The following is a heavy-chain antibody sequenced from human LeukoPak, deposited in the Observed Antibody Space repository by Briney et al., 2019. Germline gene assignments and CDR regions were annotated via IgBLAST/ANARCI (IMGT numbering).Heavy chain of an antibody. Sequence: PGGSLRLSCAASGFTFSTYSMNWVRQAPGKGLEWVSYISSGSSSISYADSVKGRFTISRDSAKNSLYLQMNSLRDEDTAVYYCARVRWASYYFEYWGQGTLVTVSS. D-gene: IGHD4-23*01. V-gene: IGHV3-48*02. J-gene: IGHJ4*02. CDR2: ISSGSSSI. CDR1: GFTFSTYS. CDR3: ARVRWASYYFEY.